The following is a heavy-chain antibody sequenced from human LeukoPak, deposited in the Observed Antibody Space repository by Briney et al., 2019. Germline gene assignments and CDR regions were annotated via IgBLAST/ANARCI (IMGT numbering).Heavy chain of an antibody. V-gene: IGHV3-74*01. CDR3: ARSEKSGSYFAPYDY. D-gene: IGHD1-26*01. CDR2: IEGDGNRI. Sequence: GGSLRLSCAASGFTLSAYWMHWVRQAPGKGLMWVSRIEGDGNRITYADSVKGRFTISRDNSKNTLYLQMNSLRAEDTAVYYCARSEKSGSYFAPYDYWGQGTLVAVSS. J-gene: IGHJ4*02. CDR1: GFTLSAYW.